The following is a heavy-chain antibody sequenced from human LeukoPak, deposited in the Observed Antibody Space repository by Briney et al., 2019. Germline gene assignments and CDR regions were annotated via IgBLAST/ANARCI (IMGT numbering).Heavy chain of an antibody. CDR1: GFTFGDYA. V-gene: IGHV3-49*03. CDR2: IRSKAYGGTT. CDR3: TRESRIVVVVAATSYFDY. J-gene: IGHJ4*02. Sequence: GGSLRLSCTASGFTFGDYAMSWFRQAPGKGLEWVGFIRSKAYGGTTEYAASVKGRFTISRDDSKSIAYLQMNSLKTEDTAVYYCTRESRIVVVVAATSYFDYWGQGTLVTVSS. D-gene: IGHD2-15*01.